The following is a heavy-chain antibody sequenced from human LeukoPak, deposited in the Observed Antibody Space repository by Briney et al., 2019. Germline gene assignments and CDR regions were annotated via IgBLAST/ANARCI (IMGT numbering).Heavy chain of an antibody. CDR1: GDSISSSSYY. CDR2: IYYSGNT. J-gene: IGHJ5*02. V-gene: IGHV4-39*01. D-gene: IGHD6-6*01. CDR3: ARAGRAARRGNGGYNWFDP. Sequence: PSETLSLTCTVSGDSISSSSYYWGWIRQPPGKGLEWIASIYYSGNTYYNPSLKSRVTISVDTSNNQFSLKLSSVTAADTAVYYCARAGRAARRGNGGYNWFDPWGQGTLVTVSS.